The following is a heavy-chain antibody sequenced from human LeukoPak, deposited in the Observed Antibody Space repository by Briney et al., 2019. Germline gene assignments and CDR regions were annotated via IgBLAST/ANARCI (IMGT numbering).Heavy chain of an antibody. V-gene: IGHV4-59*08. Sequence: PSETLSLTCTVSGXSISTYYGSWIRQTPAKGLEWIGYIHHSGSTTYNPSLKSRVTISIDTSKNQFSLNLSSVTAADTAVYYCARQSRYSDGSSYFSDDYWGQGTLVTVSS. D-gene: IGHD3-22*01. CDR2: IHHSGST. CDR1: GXSISTYY. J-gene: IGHJ4*02. CDR3: ARQSRYSDGSSYFSDDY.